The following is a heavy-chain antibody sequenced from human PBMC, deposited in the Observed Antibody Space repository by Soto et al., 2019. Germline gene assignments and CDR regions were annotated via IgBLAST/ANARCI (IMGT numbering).Heavy chain of an antibody. CDR3: VKNSGWFNT. CDR2: IDGSSGIT. D-gene: IGHD3-10*01. V-gene: IGHV3-23*01. Sequence: GGSLRLSCAASGFTFSSYAMSWVRQAPGKGLEWVSAIDGSSGITYYADSVKGRFTISRDNSRNTVYLQMNSLRGDDTALYYCVKNSGWFNTWGQGALVTVSS. CDR1: GFTFSSYA. J-gene: IGHJ5*02.